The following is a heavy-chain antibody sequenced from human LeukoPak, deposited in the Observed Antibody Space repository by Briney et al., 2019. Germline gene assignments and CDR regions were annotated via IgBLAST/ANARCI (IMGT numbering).Heavy chain of an antibody. CDR3: ASRRGDYDYYYGMDV. V-gene: IGHV3-30*03. CDR2: ISYDGSNK. Sequence: PGSSLRLSCAASGLTFSSYGMLWVRQPPGKGLEWVAVISYDGSNKYYADSVKGRFTISRDNSKNTLYLQMNSLRAEDTAVYYCASRRGDYDYYYGMDVWGQGTTVTVSS. CDR1: GLTFSSYG. D-gene: IGHD2-21*02. J-gene: IGHJ6*02.